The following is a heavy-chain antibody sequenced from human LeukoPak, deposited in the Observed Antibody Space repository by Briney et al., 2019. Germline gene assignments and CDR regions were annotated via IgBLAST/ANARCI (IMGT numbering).Heavy chain of an antibody. CDR2: ISGSGGST. Sequence: GRSLRLSCAASGFPFSSYGMSWVRQAPGKWLEWVAGISGSGGSTYYADSVKGRFTISRDNSKTTVYLQMNSLRAEDTAVYYCAREGYYGSGSYFDYWGQGTLVTVSS. J-gene: IGHJ4*02. D-gene: IGHD3-10*01. CDR1: GFPFSSYG. V-gene: IGHV3-23*01. CDR3: AREGYYGSGSYFDY.